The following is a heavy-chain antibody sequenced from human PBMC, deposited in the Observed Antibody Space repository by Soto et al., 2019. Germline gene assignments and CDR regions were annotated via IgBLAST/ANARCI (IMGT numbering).Heavy chain of an antibody. J-gene: IGHJ4*02. CDR2: IYYSGST. CDR1: VGSINTNSYY. Sequence: PSDTLSLTCTFSVGSINTNSYYCGWIRQPPGKGLEWIGSIYYSGSTYYNPSLRSRVTISVDTSRNQFSLKLSSVTAADTAVYYCARHPASQYYYDYSGYDREFESWGQGTLFTVSS. D-gene: IGHD3-22*01. CDR3: ARHPASQYYYDYSGYDREFES. V-gene: IGHV4-39*01.